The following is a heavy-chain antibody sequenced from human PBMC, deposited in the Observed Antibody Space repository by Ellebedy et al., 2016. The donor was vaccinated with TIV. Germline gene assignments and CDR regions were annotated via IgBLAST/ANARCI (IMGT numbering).Heavy chain of an antibody. CDR3: ARALMPGYSYGKSDY. CDR2: ITGSGGST. CDR1: GFTFSSYA. J-gene: IGHJ4*02. Sequence: GESLKISCAASGFTFSSYAVNWVRQAPGKGLEWVSSITGSGGSTYYADSVKGRFTISRDNSKNTLYLQMNSLRAEETAVNYCARALMPGYSYGKSDYWGQGTQVTVSS. V-gene: IGHV3-23*01. D-gene: IGHD5-18*01.